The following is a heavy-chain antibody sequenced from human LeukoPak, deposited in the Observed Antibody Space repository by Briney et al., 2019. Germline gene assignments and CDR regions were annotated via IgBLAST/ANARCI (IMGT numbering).Heavy chain of an antibody. D-gene: IGHD5-18*01. Sequence: ETLSLTCSVYGGSFIGYYWSWIRQPPGKGLEWIGEINHSGSTNYNPSLKSRVTISVDTSKNQFSLKLSSVTAADTAVYYCARRPRGYSYGQPTDPWGQGTLVTVSS. J-gene: IGHJ5*02. CDR3: ARRPRGYSYGQPTDP. CDR2: INHSGST. V-gene: IGHV4-34*01. CDR1: GGSFIGYY.